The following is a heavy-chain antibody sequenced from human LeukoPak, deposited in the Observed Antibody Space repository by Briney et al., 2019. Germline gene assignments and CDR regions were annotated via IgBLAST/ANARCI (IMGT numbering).Heavy chain of an antibody. D-gene: IGHD6-13*01. CDR2: IYHSGST. Sequence: PSGTLSLTCAVSGGSISSSNWWSWVRQPPGKGLEWIGEIYHSGSTNYNPSLKSRVTISVDKSKNQFSLKLSSVTAADTAVYYCARRLSSSWQVADSFYYGMDVWGQGTTVTVSS. V-gene: IGHV4-4*02. CDR3: ARRLSSSWQVADSFYYGMDV. CDR1: GGSISSSNW. J-gene: IGHJ6*02.